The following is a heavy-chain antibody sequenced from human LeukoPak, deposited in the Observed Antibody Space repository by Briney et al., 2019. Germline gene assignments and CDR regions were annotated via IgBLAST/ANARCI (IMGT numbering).Heavy chain of an antibody. J-gene: IGHJ6*02. CDR1: GGSISSYY. Sequence: SETLSLTCTVSGGSISSYYWSWIRQPPAKGMERVGFIYYCWSTNYNPSLKSRVTISVHTSKNQYSLKLSSVTAADTAVYYCARDRGPGGISWYSPIVLWGMDVWGQGTTVTVSS. CDR2: IYYCWST. CDR3: ARDRGPGGISWYSPIVLWGMDV. V-gene: IGHV4-59*01. D-gene: IGHD6-13*01.